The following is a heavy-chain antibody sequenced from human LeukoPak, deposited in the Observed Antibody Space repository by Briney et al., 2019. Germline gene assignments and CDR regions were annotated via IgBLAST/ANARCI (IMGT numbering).Heavy chain of an antibody. CDR2: IYASGST. D-gene: IGHD6-19*01. Sequence: PSETLSLTCTVSGGSISSYYWSWVRQPAGKGLEWIGRIYASGSTNYNPSLKSRVTMSVDTSKNQFSLKLSSVTAADTAVYFCARESSGWFYFDYWGQGALVTVSS. J-gene: IGHJ4*02. V-gene: IGHV4-4*07. CDR1: GGSISSYY. CDR3: ARESSGWFYFDY.